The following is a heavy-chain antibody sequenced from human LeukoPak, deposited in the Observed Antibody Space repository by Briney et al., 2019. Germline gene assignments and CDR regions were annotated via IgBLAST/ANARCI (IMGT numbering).Heavy chain of an antibody. J-gene: IGHJ5*02. D-gene: IGHD2-2*01. CDR2: IRQDGSEE. CDR3: ARDFSAQVPVTIHDNWFDP. Sequence: GGSLRLSCAASGFTFRSYWMSWLRQAPGKGPEWVANIRQDGSEEYYMDSVKGRFTISRDNAKKSLYLQMNSLRADDTAMYYCARDFSAQVPVTIHDNWFDPWGQGTLVIVSS. CDR1: GFTFRSYW. V-gene: IGHV3-7*01.